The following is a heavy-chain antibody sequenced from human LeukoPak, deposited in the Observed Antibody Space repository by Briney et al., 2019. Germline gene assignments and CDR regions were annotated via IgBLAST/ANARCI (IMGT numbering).Heavy chain of an antibody. D-gene: IGHD3-3*01. CDR1: GFTVSSNY. CDR3: VKTGKFLEWLLYFDY. CDR2: IYSGGST. Sequence: GGSLRLSCAASGFTVSSNYMSWVRQAPGKGLEWVSVIYSGGSTYYADSVKGRFTISRDNSKNTLYLQMNSLRAEDTAVYYCVKTGKFLEWLLYFDYWGQGTLVTVSS. V-gene: IGHV3-53*01. J-gene: IGHJ4*02.